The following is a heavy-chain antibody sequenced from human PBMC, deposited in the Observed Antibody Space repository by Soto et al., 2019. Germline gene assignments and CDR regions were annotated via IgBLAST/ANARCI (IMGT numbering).Heavy chain of an antibody. CDR3: ASGIAARVVPYYYYGMDV. V-gene: IGHV6-1*01. J-gene: IGHJ6*02. CDR1: GDSVSSNSAA. CDR2: TYYRSKWYN. D-gene: IGHD6-6*01. Sequence: SQTLSLTCAISGDSVSSNSAAWNWIRQSPSRGLEWLGRTYYRSKWYNDYAVSVTSRITINPDTSKNQFSLQLNSVTPEDTAVYYCASGIAARVVPYYYYGMDVWGQGTTVTGSS.